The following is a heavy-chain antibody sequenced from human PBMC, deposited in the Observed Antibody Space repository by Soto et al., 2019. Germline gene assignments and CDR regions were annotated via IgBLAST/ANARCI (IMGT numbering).Heavy chain of an antibody. CDR1: GGSFSGYY. Sequence: SETLSLTCAVYGGSFSGYYWSWIRQPPGKGLEWIGEINHSGSTNYNPSLKSRVTISVDTSKNQFSLKLSSVTAADTAVYYCARVSTYDSSGYYDYWGQGTLVTVSS. J-gene: IGHJ4*02. D-gene: IGHD3-22*01. CDR3: ARVSTYDSSGYYDY. CDR2: INHSGST. V-gene: IGHV4-34*01.